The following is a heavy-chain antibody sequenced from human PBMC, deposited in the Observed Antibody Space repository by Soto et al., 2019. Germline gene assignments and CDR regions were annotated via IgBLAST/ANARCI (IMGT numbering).Heavy chain of an antibody. J-gene: IGHJ6*03. CDR2: ISGSGGST. CDR1: GFTFSSYA. Sequence: QLGGPLRLSCAASGFTFSSYAMSWVRQAPGKGLEWVSAISGSGGSTYYADSVKGRFTISRDNSKNTLYLQMNSLGAEDTAVYYCAKVAYYYGSGSYYTPPLYYYYYYMDVWGKGTTVTVSS. V-gene: IGHV3-23*01. CDR3: AKVAYYYGSGSYYTPPLYYYYYYMDV. D-gene: IGHD3-10*01.